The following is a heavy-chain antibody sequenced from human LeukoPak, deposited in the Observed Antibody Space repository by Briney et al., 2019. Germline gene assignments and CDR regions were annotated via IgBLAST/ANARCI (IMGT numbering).Heavy chain of an antibody. Sequence: GGSLRLSCAASGFTFSSYEMSWVRQAPGRGLEWVSAISASGDNTHYADSVKGRFTISRDNSRNTVYLQMNSLRAEDTAVYYCAKALYCGGDCYNYWGQGTLVTVSS. CDR2: ISASGDNT. V-gene: IGHV3-23*01. D-gene: IGHD2-21*02. CDR3: AKALYCGGDCYNY. CDR1: GFTFSSYE. J-gene: IGHJ4*02.